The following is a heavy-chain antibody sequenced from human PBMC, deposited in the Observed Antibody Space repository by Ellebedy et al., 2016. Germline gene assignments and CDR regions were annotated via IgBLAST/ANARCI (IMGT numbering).Heavy chain of an antibody. V-gene: IGHV1-2*05. CDR3: ARSRRGTTSPYSNYYYYGMDV. CDR1: GYTFTGYY. Sequence: ASVKVSCKASGYTFTGYYMHWVRQAPGQGLEWMGRINPNSGGTNYAQKFQGRVTMTRDTSISTAYMELSRLRSDDTVVYYCARSRRGTTSPYSNYYYYGMDVWGQGTTVTVSS. D-gene: IGHD1-14*01. CDR2: INPNSGGT. J-gene: IGHJ6*02.